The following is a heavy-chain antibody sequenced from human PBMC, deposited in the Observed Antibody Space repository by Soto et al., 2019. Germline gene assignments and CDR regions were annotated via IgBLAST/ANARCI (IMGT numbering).Heavy chain of an antibody. D-gene: IGHD2-21*02. CDR2: IDPSGGST. CDR1: GYTVTRHY. CDR3: TRGSTVVTLDYFDS. V-gene: IGHV1-46*03. J-gene: IGHJ4*02. Sequence: QVQLVQSGAEVKKPGASVKVSCKASGYTVTRHYMHWVRQAPGQGLEWMGIIDPSGGSTTYAQKFQDRVTMTRDMSTCTVYMELSSLRSDDTAIYYCTRGSTVVTLDYFDSWGQGTLVTVSS.